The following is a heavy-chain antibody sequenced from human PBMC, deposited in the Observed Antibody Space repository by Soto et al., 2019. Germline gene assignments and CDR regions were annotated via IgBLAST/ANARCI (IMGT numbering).Heavy chain of an antibody. J-gene: IGHJ5*02. CDR2: IYYSGST. CDR1: GGSISSGGYY. D-gene: IGHD3-9*01. V-gene: IGHV4-31*03. CDR3: ARVPNYDILTGYYHNWFDP. Sequence: SETLSLTCTVSGGSISSGGYYWSWIRQHPGKGLEWIGYIYYSGSTYYNPSLKGRVTISVDTSKNQFSLKLSSVTAADTAVYYCARVPNYDILTGYYHNWFDPWGQGTLVTVSS.